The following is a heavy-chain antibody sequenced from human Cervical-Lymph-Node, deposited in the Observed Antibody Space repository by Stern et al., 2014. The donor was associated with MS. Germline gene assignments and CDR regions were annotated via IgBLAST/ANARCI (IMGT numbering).Heavy chain of an antibody. D-gene: IGHD1-26*01. J-gene: IGHJ4*02. V-gene: IGHV5-51*03. CDR3: AKSASGNYVDH. CDR1: GFSFPAYW. CDR2: IDPGDSDT. Sequence: EVQLVESGAEVKKPGESLKISCTGSGFSFPAYWIGWVRQKPGKGLGYLGIIDPGDSDTRYSPSFQGHVTISADKSISTAYLQWSSLEASDTAMYFCAKSASGNYVDHWGQGTLVTVSS.